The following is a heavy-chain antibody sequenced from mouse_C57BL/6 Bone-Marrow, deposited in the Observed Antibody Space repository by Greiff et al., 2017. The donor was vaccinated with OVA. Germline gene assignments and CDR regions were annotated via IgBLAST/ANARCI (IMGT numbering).Heavy chain of an antibody. V-gene: IGHV5-4*01. CDR1: GFTFSSYA. Sequence: EVNVVESGGGLVKPGGSLKLSCAASGFTFSSYAMSWVRQTPEKRLEWVATISDGGSYTYYPDNVKGRFTISRDNAKNNLYLQMSHLKSEDTAMYYCARDKIYDGHEDYFDYWGQGTTLTVSS. CDR3: ARDKIYDGHEDYFDY. J-gene: IGHJ2*01. CDR2: ISDGGSYT. D-gene: IGHD2-3*01.